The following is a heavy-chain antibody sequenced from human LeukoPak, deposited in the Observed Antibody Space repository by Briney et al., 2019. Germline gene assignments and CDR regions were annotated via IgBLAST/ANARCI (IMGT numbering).Heavy chain of an antibody. CDR2: LIPIFGTP. D-gene: IGHD3-3*01. Sequence: SVKVSCKASGGTFSNDAISWVRQAPGQGLEWMGGLIPIFGTPNYAQRFQDRVTITTDESTTTAYMELISLRSEDTAVYYCARSRMIYDVDYYYYLDVWGKGTTVVVSS. CDR3: ARSRMIYDVDYYYYLDV. J-gene: IGHJ6*03. CDR1: GGTFSNDA. V-gene: IGHV1-69*05.